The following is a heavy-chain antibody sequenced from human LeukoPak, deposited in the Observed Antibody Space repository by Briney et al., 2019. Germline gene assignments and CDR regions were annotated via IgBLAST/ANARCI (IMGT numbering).Heavy chain of an antibody. CDR2: INHSGST. J-gene: IGHJ4*02. D-gene: IGHD1-26*01. CDR1: GGSFSGYY. V-gene: IGHV4-34*01. Sequence: SETLSLTCAVYGGSFSGYYWSWIHQPPGKGLEWIGEINHSGSTNHNPSLKSRVTISVDTSKNQFSLKLSSVTAADTAVYYCARGTIVGARFDYWGQGTLVTVSS. CDR3: ARGTIVGARFDY.